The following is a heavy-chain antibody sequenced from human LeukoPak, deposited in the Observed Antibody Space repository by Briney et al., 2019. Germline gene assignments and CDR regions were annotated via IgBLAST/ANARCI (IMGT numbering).Heavy chain of an antibody. Sequence: GTSLRLSCAASGFTFSSYGMHWVRQAPGKRLEPVAVISSDGSLKYYPDSVRGRFTISRDNSKNTLYLQMNSLRPADTAVYFCAKVKSRGAYGDYLNYFESWGQGTLVTVSS. CDR2: ISSDGSLK. CDR1: GFTFSSYG. V-gene: IGHV3-30*18. J-gene: IGHJ4*02. CDR3: AKVKSRGAYGDYLNYFES. D-gene: IGHD4-17*01.